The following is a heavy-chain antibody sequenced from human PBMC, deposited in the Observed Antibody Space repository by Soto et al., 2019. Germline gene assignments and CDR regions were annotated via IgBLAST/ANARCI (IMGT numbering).Heavy chain of an antibody. Sequence: EVQLVESGGGLVQPGGSLRLSCAASGFTFSSSWMHWVRQSPGGGLVWVSRIKPDGTYTTYADSVKGRFTISRDNAKNTLSLLMNSLTAEDTAVYYCAGGGSGYYHLWGQGTLVTVSS. V-gene: IGHV3-74*01. D-gene: IGHD3-22*01. CDR1: GFTFSSSW. J-gene: IGHJ5*02. CDR2: IKPDGTYT. CDR3: AGGGSGYYHL.